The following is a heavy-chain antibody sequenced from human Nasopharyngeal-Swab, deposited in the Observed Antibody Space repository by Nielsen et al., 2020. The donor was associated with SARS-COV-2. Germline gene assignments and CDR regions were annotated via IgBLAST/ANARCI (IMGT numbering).Heavy chain of an antibody. CDR2: FSGSGGTT. J-gene: IGHJ4*02. Sequence: GGSLRLSCAASGFTFSSYAMSWVRQAPGKGLEWVSSFSGSGGTTYYTDAVKGRFTISRDNSKNTLYLQMNSLRAEDTAVYYCAKDLSYDSSGYYDYWGQGTPVTVSS. CDR1: GFTFSSYA. V-gene: IGHV3-23*01. D-gene: IGHD3-22*01. CDR3: AKDLSYDSSGYYDY.